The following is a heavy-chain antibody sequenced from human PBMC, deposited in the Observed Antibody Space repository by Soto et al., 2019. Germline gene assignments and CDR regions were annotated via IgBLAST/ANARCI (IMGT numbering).Heavy chain of an antibody. J-gene: IGHJ4*02. D-gene: IGHD6-19*01. CDR2: INAGNGNT. CDR1: GYTFTNYA. Sequence: ASVKVSCKASGYTFTNYAIHWVRQAPGQRLEWMGWINAGNGNTKYSQKFQGRVTITRDTSASTAYMELSSLRSEDTAVYYCARDGGSGWYYFDYWGQGTLFTVSS. CDR3: ARDGGSGWYYFDY. V-gene: IGHV1-3*01.